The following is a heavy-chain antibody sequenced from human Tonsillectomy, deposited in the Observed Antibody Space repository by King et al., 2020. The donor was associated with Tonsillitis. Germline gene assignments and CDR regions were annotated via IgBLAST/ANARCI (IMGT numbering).Heavy chain of an antibody. J-gene: IGHJ5*02. Sequence: QLQESGPGLVKPSETLSLTCSVSGASIRSYYWNWIRQPPGKGLEWIAYIYYSGNTNYNPSLRSRVTISVDTSKNQFSLKLRSVTAADTAVYYCARGGYSYDLDPWGQGTLAT. D-gene: IGHD5-18*01. CDR3: ARGGYSYDLDP. CDR2: IYYSGNT. CDR1: GASIRSYY. V-gene: IGHV4-59*01.